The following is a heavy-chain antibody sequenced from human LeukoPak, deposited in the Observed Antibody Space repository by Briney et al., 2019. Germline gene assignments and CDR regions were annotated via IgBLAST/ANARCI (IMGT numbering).Heavy chain of an antibody. D-gene: IGHD6-13*01. CDR2: ISAYTGNT. Sequence: ASVKVSCKASGYTFTTYGISWVRQAPGQGLEWMGWISAYTGNTNYTQNLQGRVTMATDTSTSTAYMELRSLRSDDTAVYYCARGGAIANDYWGQGTLVTVSS. CDR1: GYTFTTYG. J-gene: IGHJ4*02. CDR3: ARGGAIANDY. V-gene: IGHV1-18*01.